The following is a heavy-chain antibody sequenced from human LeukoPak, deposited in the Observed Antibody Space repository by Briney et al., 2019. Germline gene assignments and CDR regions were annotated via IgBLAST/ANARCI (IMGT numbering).Heavy chain of an antibody. CDR2: IYHSGST. D-gene: IGHD2-2*01. J-gene: IGHJ3*02. CDR3: ARGFAVVVPAANDAFDI. CDR1: GGSISSSNW. Sequence: PSETLSLTCAVSGGSISSSNWWSWVRQPPGKGLEWIGEIYHSGSTNYNPSLKSRVTISVDKSKNQFSLKLSSVTAADTAVYYCARGFAVVVPAANDAFDIWGQGTMVTVSS. V-gene: IGHV4-4*02.